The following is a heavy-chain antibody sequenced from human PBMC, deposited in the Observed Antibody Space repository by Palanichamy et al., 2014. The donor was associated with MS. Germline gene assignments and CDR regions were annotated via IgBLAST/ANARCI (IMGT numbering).Heavy chain of an antibody. CDR2: IYSGGST. CDR3: ARGLNYYDSSGYYWI. J-gene: IGHJ4*02. Sequence: EVQVVESGGGLIRPGGSLRLSCAASGFTVSSTYMSWVRQAPGKGLEWVSIIYSGGSTKYADSVKGRFTISRDNSKNTLYLQMNYLRAEDTAVYYCARGLNYYDSSGYYWIWGQGTLVTVSS. CDR1: GFTVSSTY. D-gene: IGHD3-22*01. V-gene: IGHV3-53*01.